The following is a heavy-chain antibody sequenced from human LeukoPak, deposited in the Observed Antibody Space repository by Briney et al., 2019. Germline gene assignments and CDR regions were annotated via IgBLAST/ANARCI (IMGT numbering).Heavy chain of an antibody. Sequence: SETLSLTCTVSGGSVGSAGYYWSWIRQPPGKGLEWIGYIYYSGSTNYNPSLKSRVTISVDTSKNQFSLKLSSVTAADTAVYYCARLYSGYDPNFDYWGQGTLVTVSS. D-gene: IGHD5-12*01. J-gene: IGHJ4*02. V-gene: IGHV4-61*08. CDR3: ARLYSGYDPNFDY. CDR1: GGSVGSAGYY. CDR2: IYYSGST.